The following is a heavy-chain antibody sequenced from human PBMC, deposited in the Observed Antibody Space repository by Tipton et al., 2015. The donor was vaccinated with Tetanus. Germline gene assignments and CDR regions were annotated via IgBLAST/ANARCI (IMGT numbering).Heavy chain of an antibody. J-gene: IGHJ4*02. V-gene: IGHV3-53*01. CDR3: AKTPIYGSIIDYFDS. Sequence: SLRLSCAASGFTVSSNCMSWVRQVPGKGLEWVSAMYSGDNTYYADFVEGRFTISRGSSKNTLYLQMNSLRAEDTAMYYCAKTPIYGSIIDYFDSWGQGTLFTVSS. CDR2: MYSGDNT. D-gene: IGHD3-10*01. CDR1: GFTVSSNC.